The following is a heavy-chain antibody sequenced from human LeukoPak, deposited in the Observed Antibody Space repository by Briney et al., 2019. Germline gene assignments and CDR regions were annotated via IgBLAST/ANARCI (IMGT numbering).Heavy chain of an antibody. CDR2: ISSSSSYT. V-gene: IGHV3-11*05. CDR3: TRGHTLIAY. D-gene: IGHD2-21*01. CDR1: GFSFSDYY. J-gene: IGHJ4*02. Sequence: GGSLRLSCAAAGFSFSDYYMTWIRQAPGKGLEWVSYISSSSSYTNHADSVKGRFTISRDNAKTSLYLQMNSLRAEDTAVYYCTRGHTLIAYWGQGTLVTVSS.